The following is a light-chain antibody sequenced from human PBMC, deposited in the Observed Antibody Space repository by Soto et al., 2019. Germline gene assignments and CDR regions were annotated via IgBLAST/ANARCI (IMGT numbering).Light chain of an antibody. V-gene: IGKV3-20*01. Sequence: EIVLTQSPGTLSLSPGERATLSCRASQSVSSSYLAWYQQKPGQAPKLLIYGVSTRATGIPARFRGSGSGTDFTLTISRLEPEDFAVYYCQQYGSSPLISFGPGTKVDIK. CDR1: QSVSSSY. J-gene: IGKJ3*01. CDR3: QQYGSSPLIS. CDR2: GVS.